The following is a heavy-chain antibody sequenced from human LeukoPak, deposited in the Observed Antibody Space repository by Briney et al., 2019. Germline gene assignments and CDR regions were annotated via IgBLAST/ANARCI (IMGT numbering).Heavy chain of an antibody. CDR1: GYTFTSHG. CDR2: VSTDNGNT. V-gene: IGHV1-18*01. J-gene: IGHJ4*02. Sequence: GASVKVSCKASGYTFTSHGMSWVRLAPGQGLEWMGWVSTDNGNTKYAQKLQGRVTMTTDTSTRTAYMELRSLRSDDTAVYYCAREAVEYCSGGSCYGGIDYWGQGTLVTVSS. CDR3: AREAVEYCSGGSCYGGIDY. D-gene: IGHD2-15*01.